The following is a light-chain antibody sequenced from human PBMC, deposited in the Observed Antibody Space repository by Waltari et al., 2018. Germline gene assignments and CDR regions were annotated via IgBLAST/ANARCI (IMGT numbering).Light chain of an antibody. CDR2: WAS. CDR3: QKYNRLPAT. V-gene: IGKV3-20*01. J-gene: IGKJ1*01. Sequence: AGYHHKPAQAPGLLIYWASTRTTGIPDRFSGSVSGTDFSLPISRLEPEDFSVYYCQKYNRLPATFGPGTKVEIK.